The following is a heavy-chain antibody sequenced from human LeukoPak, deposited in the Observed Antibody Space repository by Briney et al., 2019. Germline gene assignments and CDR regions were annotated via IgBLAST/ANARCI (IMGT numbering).Heavy chain of an antibody. V-gene: IGHV1-69*06. Sequence: VKVSCKASGGTFSSYAISWVRQAPGQGLEWMGRIIPIFGTANYAQKFQGRVTTTADKSTSTAYMELSSLRSEDTAVYYCAREGYCSGGSCYSDYYYYMDVWGKGTTVTVSS. CDR2: IIPIFGTA. CDR1: GGTFSSYA. J-gene: IGHJ6*03. D-gene: IGHD2-15*01. CDR3: AREGYCSGGSCYSDYYYYMDV.